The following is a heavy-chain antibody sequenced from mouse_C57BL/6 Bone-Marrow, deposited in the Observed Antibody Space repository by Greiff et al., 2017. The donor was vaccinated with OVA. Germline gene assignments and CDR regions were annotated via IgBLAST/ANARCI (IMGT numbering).Heavy chain of an antibody. J-gene: IGHJ2*01. Sequence: EVKVVEPGPELVKPGASVKISCKASGYSFTGYYMPWVKQSHGNILDWIGYIYPYNGVSSYNQKFKGKATLTVDKSSSTAYMELRSLTSEDSAVYYCARGTGFDKGDRGTTLTVSS. CDR3: ARGTGFDK. CDR2: IYPYNGVS. V-gene: IGHV1-31*01. CDR1: GYSFTGYY. D-gene: IGHD3-3*01.